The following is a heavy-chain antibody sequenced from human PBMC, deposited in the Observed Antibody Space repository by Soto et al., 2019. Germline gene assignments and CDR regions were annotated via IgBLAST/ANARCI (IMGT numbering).Heavy chain of an antibody. Sequence: QVQLVQSGAEVKKPGASVKVSCKASGYTFTSYDISWGRQATGQGLEWMGWMNPNSGNTGFAQKFQGRVTMTRNTSISTAYMELSSLRSEDTAAYYCARERAHYGMDVWGQGTTFTVSS. CDR2: MNPNSGNT. D-gene: IGHD6-25*01. J-gene: IGHJ6*02. CDR3: ARERAHYGMDV. V-gene: IGHV1-8*01. CDR1: GYTFTSYD.